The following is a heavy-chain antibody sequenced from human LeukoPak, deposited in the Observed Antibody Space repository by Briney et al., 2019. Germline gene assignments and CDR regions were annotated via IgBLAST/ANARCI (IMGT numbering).Heavy chain of an antibody. CDR2: ISSSSSYI. CDR3: AKGHSGWYYFDC. J-gene: IGHJ4*02. Sequence: PGGSLRLSCAASGFTFNSYSINWVRQAPGKGLEWVSSISSSSSYIYYADSVKGRFTISRDNSKNTLYLQMNSLRAEDTAVYYCAKGHSGWYYFDCWGQGTLVTVSS. CDR1: GFTFNSYS. V-gene: IGHV3-21*01. D-gene: IGHD6-19*01.